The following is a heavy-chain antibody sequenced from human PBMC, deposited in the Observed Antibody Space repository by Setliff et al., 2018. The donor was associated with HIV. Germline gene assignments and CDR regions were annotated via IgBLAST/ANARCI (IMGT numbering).Heavy chain of an antibody. CDR1: GGSISNFY. J-gene: IGHJ4*02. CDR2: IYSTGDT. Sequence: LSLTCSVSGGSISNFYWSWIRQLPGKGLEWVGHIYSTGDTNCNPSLKSRVTLSADTSKNQLSLSLTSVTAADTAVYYCARVRLTMIMMVDYFDQWGQGTLVTVSS. CDR3: ARVRLTMIMMVDYFDQ. D-gene: IGHD3-22*01. V-gene: IGHV4-4*07.